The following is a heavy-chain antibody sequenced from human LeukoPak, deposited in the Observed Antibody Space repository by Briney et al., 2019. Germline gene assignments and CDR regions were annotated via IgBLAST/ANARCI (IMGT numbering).Heavy chain of an antibody. Sequence: PGGSLRLSCAASGFTFDDYAMHWVRQAPGKGLEWVSGISWNSGSIGYADSVKGQFTISRDNAKNSLYLQMNSLRAEDTALYYCAKDDSFDYWAREPWSPSPQ. CDR1: GFTFDDYA. J-gene: IGHJ4*02. CDR2: ISWNSGSI. CDR3: AKDDSFDY. V-gene: IGHV3-9*01.